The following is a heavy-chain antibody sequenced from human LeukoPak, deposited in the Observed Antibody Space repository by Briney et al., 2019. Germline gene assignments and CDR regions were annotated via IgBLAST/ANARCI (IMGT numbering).Heavy chain of an antibody. CDR3: AKSYGSGSYRIDH. Sequence: GGSLRLSCAASGFTISSYGMHWVRQAPGKGLEWVAVISYDGTNKYYGDSVKGRFTISRDNSKDTLYLQTNSLRAEDTAVYYCAKSYGSGSYRIDHWGQGTLVTVSS. CDR2: ISYDGTNK. V-gene: IGHV3-30*18. D-gene: IGHD3-10*01. J-gene: IGHJ4*02. CDR1: GFTISSYG.